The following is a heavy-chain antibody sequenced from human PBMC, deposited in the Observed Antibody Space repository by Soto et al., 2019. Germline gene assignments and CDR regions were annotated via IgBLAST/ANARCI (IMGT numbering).Heavy chain of an antibody. CDR3: ARDHHTGIAARNFDY. CDR1: GFTFSSYW. J-gene: IGHJ4*02. D-gene: IGHD6-6*01. Sequence: GGSLRLSCAASGFTFSSYWMSWVRQAPGKGLEWVANIKQDGSEKYYVDSVKGRFTISRDNAKNSLYLQMNSLRAEDTAVYYCARDHHTGIAARNFDYWGQGTLVTVSS. V-gene: IGHV3-7*01. CDR2: IKQDGSEK.